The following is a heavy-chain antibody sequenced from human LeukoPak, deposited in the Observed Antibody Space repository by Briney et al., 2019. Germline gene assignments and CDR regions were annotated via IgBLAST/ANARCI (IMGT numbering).Heavy chain of an antibody. V-gene: IGHV3-23*01. J-gene: IGHJ1*01. Sequence: GGSLRLSCAASGFTFSSYAMSWVRQAPGKGLEWVSVISETGGTTIYADSVKGRFTIYRDNSKNTLYLQMNSLRAEDTAVYYCGGVKIQFWGQGTLVTVSS. D-gene: IGHD1-26*01. CDR3: GGVKIQF. CDR2: ISETGGTT. CDR1: GFTFSSYA.